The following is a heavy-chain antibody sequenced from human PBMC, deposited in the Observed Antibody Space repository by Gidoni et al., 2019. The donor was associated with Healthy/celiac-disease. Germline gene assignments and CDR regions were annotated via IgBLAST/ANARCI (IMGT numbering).Heavy chain of an antibody. D-gene: IGHD2-21*01. V-gene: IGHV1-69*01. CDR2: IIPIFGTA. J-gene: IGHJ6*02. CDR1: GGTFSSYA. Sequence: QVPLVQSGAEVKKPGSSVKVSCKASGGTFSSYAISWVRQAPGQGLEWMGGIIPIFGTANYAQKFQGRVTITADESTSTAYMELSSLRSEDTAVYYCARVSGPPYCGGDCYMEGYYYGMDVWGQGTTVTVSS. CDR3: ARVSGPPYCGGDCYMEGYYYGMDV.